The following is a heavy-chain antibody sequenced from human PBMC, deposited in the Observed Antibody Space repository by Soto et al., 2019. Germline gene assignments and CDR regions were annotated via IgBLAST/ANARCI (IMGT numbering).Heavy chain of an antibody. CDR3: VRGGIAGHWFDP. J-gene: IGHJ5*02. Sequence: SETLSLTCTVSGGSISSYYWSWIRQPPGKGLEWIGYIYYSGSTNYNPSLRSRVTMSIDTSQEQFSLNLTSVTATDTAVYYCVRGGIAGHWFDPWGQGILVTVSS. D-gene: IGHD2-15*01. CDR1: GGSISSYY. V-gene: IGHV4-59*12. CDR2: IYYSGST.